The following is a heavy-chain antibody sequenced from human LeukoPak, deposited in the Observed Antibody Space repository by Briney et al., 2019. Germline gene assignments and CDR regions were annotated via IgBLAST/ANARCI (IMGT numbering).Heavy chain of an antibody. CDR3: ARRTGGTKDY. CDR1: GFTFGDVV. Sequence: LPGGSLRLSCVASGFTFGDVVMSWVRQAPGKGLEWVSAISYNGASTDYADSVKGRFAISRDNSKNTLYLQMNSLRAEDTAVYFCARRTGGTKDYWGQGTQVPVSS. D-gene: IGHD7-27*01. V-gene: IGHV3-23*01. J-gene: IGHJ4*02. CDR2: ISYNGAST.